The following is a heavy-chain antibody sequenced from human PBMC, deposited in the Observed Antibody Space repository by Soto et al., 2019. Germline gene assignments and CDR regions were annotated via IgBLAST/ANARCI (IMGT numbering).Heavy chain of an antibody. V-gene: IGHV1-24*01. CDR1: GYTLTELS. J-gene: IGHJ4*02. D-gene: IGHD5-12*01. Sequence: ASVKVSCKVSGYTLTELSMHWVRQAPGEGLEWMGGFDPEDGETIYAQKFQGRVTMTEDTSTDTAYMELSSLRSEDTAVYYCATLSDYSGYDNDVYWGQGTLVTVSS. CDR2: FDPEDGET. CDR3: ATLSDYSGYDNDVY.